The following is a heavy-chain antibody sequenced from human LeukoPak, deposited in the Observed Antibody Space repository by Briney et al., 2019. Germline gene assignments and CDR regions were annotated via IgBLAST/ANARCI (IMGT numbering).Heavy chain of an antibody. J-gene: IGHJ4*02. Sequence: SQTPSLTCAISGDSVSSNSVAWNWITQSPSRGLEWLGRTYYRSKWYNDYAVSVKSRITINPDTSKNQFSLLLNSVTPEDTAVYYCSRDRSDWFDFDYWGQGTLVTVSS. CDR3: SRDRSDWFDFDY. D-gene: IGHD3-9*01. V-gene: IGHV6-1*01. CDR2: TYYRSKWYN. CDR1: GDSVSSNSVA.